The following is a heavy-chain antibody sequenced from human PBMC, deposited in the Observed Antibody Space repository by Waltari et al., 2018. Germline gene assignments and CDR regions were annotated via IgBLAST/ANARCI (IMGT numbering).Heavy chain of an antibody. J-gene: IGHJ4*02. Sequence: EVQLVESGGGLVQPGGSLRLSCAASGFTFSSYDMNWVRQAPGKGLEWVSNIRPSSSSIYDADSVKGRFTVSRDNAANSLYLQMNSLRVEDTAIYYCARVISPYKNFRNDYWGQGTLVTVSS. CDR1: GFTFSSYD. D-gene: IGHD3-3*02. CDR3: ARVISPYKNFRNDY. V-gene: IGHV3-48*03. CDR2: IRPSSSSI.